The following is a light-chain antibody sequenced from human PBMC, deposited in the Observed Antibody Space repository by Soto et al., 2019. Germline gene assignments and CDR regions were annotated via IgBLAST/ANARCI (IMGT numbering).Light chain of an antibody. CDR1: SSNIGAGYD. J-gene: IGLJ3*02. V-gene: IGLV1-40*01. Sequence: QSVLTQPPSVSGAPGQRVTISCTGSSSNIGAGYDVHWYQQLPGTAPKLLIYSNNKRPSGVPDRFSGSKSGTSASLAITGLQAEDEADYYCQSFASSLSGWVFGGGTQLTVL. CDR2: SNN. CDR3: QSFASSLSGWV.